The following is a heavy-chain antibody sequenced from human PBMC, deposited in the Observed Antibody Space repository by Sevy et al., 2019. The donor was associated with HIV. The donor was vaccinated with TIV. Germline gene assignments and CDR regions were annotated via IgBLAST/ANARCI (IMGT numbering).Heavy chain of an antibody. D-gene: IGHD3-22*01. V-gene: IGHV3-9*01. Sequence: GGSLRLSCAASGFTFDDYAMHWVRQAPGKGLEWVSGISWNSGSIGYADSVKGRFTISRDNAKISLYLQMDSLRAEDPALYHCAKDGVPRYSYYYVSSGYYGYFQHWGQGTLVTVSS. J-gene: IGHJ1*01. CDR1: GFTFDDYA. CDR2: ISWNSGSI. CDR3: AKDGVPRYSYYYVSSGYYGYFQH.